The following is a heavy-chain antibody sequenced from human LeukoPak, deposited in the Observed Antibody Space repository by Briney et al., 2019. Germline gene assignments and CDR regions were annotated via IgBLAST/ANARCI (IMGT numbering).Heavy chain of an antibody. CDR2: IYHSGST. Sequence: SETLSLTCAVSGGSISSSDWWSWVRQPPGKGLEWIGEIYHSGSTNYNLSLKSRVTISVDKSKNQFSLKLSSVTAADTAVYYCARLMVRGVRDYWGQGTLVTVSS. CDR3: ARLMVRGVRDY. CDR1: GGSISSSDW. J-gene: IGHJ4*02. D-gene: IGHD3-10*01. V-gene: IGHV4-4*02.